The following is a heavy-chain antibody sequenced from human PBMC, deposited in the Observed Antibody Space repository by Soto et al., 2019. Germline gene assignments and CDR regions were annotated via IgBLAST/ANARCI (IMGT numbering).Heavy chain of an antibody. D-gene: IGHD3-9*01. CDR2: IYYSGST. Sequence: SETLSLTCTVSGGSISSYYWSWIRQPPGKGLEWIGYIYYSGSTNYNPSLKSRVTISVDTSKNQFSLKLSSVTAADTAVYYCARADLEYYDILTGFYFDYWGQGTLVTVSS. V-gene: IGHV4-59*01. CDR1: GGSISSYY. CDR3: ARADLEYYDILTGFYFDY. J-gene: IGHJ4*02.